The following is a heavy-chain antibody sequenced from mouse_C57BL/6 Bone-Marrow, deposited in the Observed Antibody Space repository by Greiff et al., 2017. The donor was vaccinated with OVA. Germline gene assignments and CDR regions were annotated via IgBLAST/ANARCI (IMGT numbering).Heavy chain of an antibody. CDR3: ARGAWDWFAY. CDR2: ISSGSSTI. CDR1: GFTFSDYG. Sequence: DVHLVESGGGLVKPGGSLKLSCAASGFTFSDYGMHWVRQAPEKGLEWVAYISSGSSTIYYADTVKGRFTISRDNAKNTLFLQMTSLRSEDTAMYYCARGAWDWFAYWGQGTLVTVSA. D-gene: IGHD4-1*01. V-gene: IGHV5-17*01. J-gene: IGHJ3*01.